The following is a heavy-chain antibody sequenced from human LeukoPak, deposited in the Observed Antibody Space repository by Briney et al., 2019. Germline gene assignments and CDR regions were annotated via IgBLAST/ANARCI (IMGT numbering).Heavy chain of an antibody. CDR3: AKCLGGYYPHCRY. Sequence: GGSLRLSCAASGFTFSSYWMHWVRQAPGKGLVWVSYISSSGSTIYYADSVKGRFTISRDNSKNTLYLQMNSLRAEDTAVYYCAKCLGGYYPHCRYWGQGTLVTVSS. J-gene: IGHJ4*02. CDR2: ISSSGSTI. D-gene: IGHD3-22*01. CDR1: GFTFSSYW. V-gene: IGHV3-48*01.